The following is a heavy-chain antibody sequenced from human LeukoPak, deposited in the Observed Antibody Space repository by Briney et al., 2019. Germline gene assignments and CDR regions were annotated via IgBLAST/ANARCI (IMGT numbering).Heavy chain of an antibody. V-gene: IGHV4-39*07. Sequence: PSETLSLTCTVSGGFLSRSSYYWGWIRQPPGRGLERIGRIYYSGGTYYNPSLKSRVTISVDTSKNQFSLKLGSVTAADTVVYYCARNQVDYTIPDHFDSWGKGILVIVSS. J-gene: IGHJ4*02. D-gene: IGHD2-2*02. CDR3: ARNQVDYTIPDHFDS. CDR1: GGFLSRSSYY. CDR2: IYYSGGT.